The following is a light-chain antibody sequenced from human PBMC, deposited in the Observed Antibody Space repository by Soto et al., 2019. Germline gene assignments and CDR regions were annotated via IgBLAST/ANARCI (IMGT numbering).Light chain of an antibody. CDR1: QSLLHSNGYNY. Sequence: EIVITPSPNSLPVTPGEPASISCRSSQSLLHSNGYNYLDWYLQKPGQSPQLLIYLGSSRATGIPDRFSGSVSGTDFTLTITRLEPEDFAVFYCQQYGSSEIIFGQGTRLEIK. J-gene: IGKJ5*01. CDR2: LGS. CDR3: QQYGSSEII. V-gene: IGKV2-28*01.